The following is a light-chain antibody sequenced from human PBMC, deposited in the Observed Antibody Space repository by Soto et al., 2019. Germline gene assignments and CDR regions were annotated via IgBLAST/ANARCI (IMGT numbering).Light chain of an antibody. CDR1: QDIRNT. J-gene: IGKJ1*01. CDR2: AAS. V-gene: IGKV1-6*01. Sequence: AIQMTQSPSALSASVGDRVASSCRASQDIRNTLAWYQQKPGEAPKLLIFAASNLQSGVPSRFSGSGSVTDFTLAITGLQPEDFATYYCQHYNSYSEAFGQGTKVDI. CDR3: QHYNSYSEA.